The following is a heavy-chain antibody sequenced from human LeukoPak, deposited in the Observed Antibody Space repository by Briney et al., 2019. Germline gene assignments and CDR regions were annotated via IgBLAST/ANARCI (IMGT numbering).Heavy chain of an antibody. CDR3: ARERQSEYSSSWAFDY. CDR1: GYTFTSYG. CDR2: ISAYNGNT. J-gene: IGHJ4*02. D-gene: IGHD6-13*01. V-gene: IGHV1-18*01. Sequence: ASVKVSCKASGYTFTSYGISWVRQAPGQGLEWMGWISAYNGNTNYAQKLQGRVTMTTDTSTSTAYMELRSLRSDDTAVYYCARERQSEYSSSWAFDYWGQGTLVTVSS.